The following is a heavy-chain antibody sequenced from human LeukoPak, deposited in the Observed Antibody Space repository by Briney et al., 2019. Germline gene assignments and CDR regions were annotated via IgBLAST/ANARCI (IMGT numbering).Heavy chain of an antibody. CDR2: IYHSGST. V-gene: IGHV4-4*02. CDR1: GVSITSSNR. D-gene: IGHD6-19*01. Sequence: PSETLSLTCDVSGVSITSSNRWSWVRQPPGKGLEWIGEIYHSGSTNYNPSLKSRVTISVDKSKNQFSLNLNSVTAADTAVYYCARSGSSGWLFDYWGQGTLVTVSS. CDR3: ARSGSSGWLFDY. J-gene: IGHJ4*02.